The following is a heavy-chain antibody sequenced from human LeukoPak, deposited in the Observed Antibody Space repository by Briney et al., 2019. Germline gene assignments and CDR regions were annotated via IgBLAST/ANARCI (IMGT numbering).Heavy chain of an antibody. J-gene: IGHJ4*02. V-gene: IGHV4-61*01. D-gene: IGHD3-22*01. CDR1: GGSVSSGSYY. CDR2: IYYTGST. CDR3: ARGGSYYDISGYRY. Sequence: SETLSPTCTVSGGSVSSGSYYWSWIRQPPGKGLQWIGYIYYTGSTNYNPSLKSRLTISVDTSKNQFSLKLSSVTAADTAVYYCARGGSYYDISGYRYWGQGTLVTVSS.